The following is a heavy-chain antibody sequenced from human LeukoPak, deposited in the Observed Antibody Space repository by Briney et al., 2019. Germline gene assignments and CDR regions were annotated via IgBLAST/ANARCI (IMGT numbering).Heavy chain of an antibody. CDR1: GYTFTGYC. CDR2: INPNSGGT. D-gene: IGHD3-10*01. V-gene: IGHV1-2*02. CDR3: ATSALREVRGVIKY. J-gene: IGHJ4*02. Sequence: ASVKVSCKASGYTFTGYCMHWVRQAPGQGLEWMGWINPNSGGTNYAQKFQGRVTMTRDTSISTAYMELSRLRSDDTAVYYCATSALREVRGVIKYWGQGTLVTVSS.